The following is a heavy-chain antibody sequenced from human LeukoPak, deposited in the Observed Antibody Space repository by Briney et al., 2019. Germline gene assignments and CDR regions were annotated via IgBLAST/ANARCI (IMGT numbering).Heavy chain of an antibody. CDR2: IYYSGST. Sequence: SETLSLTCTVSGGSISSGGYYWSWIRQHPGKGLEWIGYIYYSGSTYYNPSLKSRVTISVDTSKNQFSLKLSSVTAADTAVYYCARVYPRSWFDPWGQGTLVTVSS. J-gene: IGHJ5*02. CDR1: GGSISSGGYY. V-gene: IGHV4-31*03. D-gene: IGHD5/OR15-5a*01. CDR3: ARVYPRSWFDP.